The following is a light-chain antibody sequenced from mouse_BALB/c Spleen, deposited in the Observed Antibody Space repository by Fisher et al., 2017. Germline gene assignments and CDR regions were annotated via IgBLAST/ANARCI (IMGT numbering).Light chain of an antibody. CDR2: EIS. J-gene: IGKJ1*01. CDR1: SSVSY. V-gene: IGKV4-86*01. CDR3: QQSKEVPPT. Sequence: DIVMTQTTAITAASLGQKVTITCSASSSVSYMHWYQQKSGTSPKPWIYEISKLASGVLARFSGSGSGTDFSLNIHPMEEDDTAMYFCQQSKEVPPTFGGGTKLEIK.